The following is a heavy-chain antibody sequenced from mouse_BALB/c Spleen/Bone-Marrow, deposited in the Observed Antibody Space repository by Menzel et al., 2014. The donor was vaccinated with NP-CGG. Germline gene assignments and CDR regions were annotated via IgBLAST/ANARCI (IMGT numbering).Heavy chain of an antibody. V-gene: IGHV1-87*01. J-gene: IGHJ4*01. CDR2: IYPGDGDT. Sequence: QVQLQQSGAELARPGASVKLSCKASGYTFTSYWMQWVKQRPGQGLEWIGAIYPGDGDTRYTQKFKGKATLTADKSSSTAYMQLSSLASEDSAVYYCARGGYYGSAMDYWGQGTSVTVSS. CDR1: GYTFTSYW. CDR3: ARGGYYGSAMDY. D-gene: IGHD1-1*01.